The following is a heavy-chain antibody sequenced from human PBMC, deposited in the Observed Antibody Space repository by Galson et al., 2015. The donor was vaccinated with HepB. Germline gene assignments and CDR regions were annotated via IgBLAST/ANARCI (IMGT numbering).Heavy chain of an antibody. V-gene: IGHV3-23*01. J-gene: IGHJ3*02. CDR2: ISGSGGSS. Sequence: SLRLSCAASGFTFSSYAMSWVRQAPGKGLEWVSAISGSGGSSYYADSVKGRFTISRDNSKNTLHLQMNSLRAEDTAVYYCAKDTMTTVIHDAFDIWGQGTMVTVSS. CDR3: AKDTMTTVIHDAFDI. D-gene: IGHD4-17*01. CDR1: GFTFSSYA.